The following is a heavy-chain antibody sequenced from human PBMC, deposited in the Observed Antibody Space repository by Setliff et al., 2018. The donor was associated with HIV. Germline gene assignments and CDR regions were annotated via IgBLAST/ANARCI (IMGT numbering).Heavy chain of an antibody. V-gene: IGHV3-23*01. CDR3: ARESGH. CDR1: GFIFTSTA. Sequence: PGGSLRLSCAASGFIFTSTAMNWVRQAPGRGLQWVASVSSTGRSTYYADSVQGRFTISRDNSKGILYLQVNSLRAEDTAIYYRARESGHWGQGTLVTVSS. CDR2: VSSTGRST. J-gene: IGHJ4*02.